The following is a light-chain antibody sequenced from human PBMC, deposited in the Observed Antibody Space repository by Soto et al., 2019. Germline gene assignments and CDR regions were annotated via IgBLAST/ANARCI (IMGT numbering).Light chain of an antibody. CDR3: QQYGSSLRT. J-gene: IGKJ1*01. V-gene: IGKV3-20*01. Sequence: EIVLTQSPGTLSLSPWERATLSCRASQSVSSSYLAWYQQKPGQAPRLLIYGASSRATGIPERFSGSGSGTDFTLTISRLEPEDFAVYYCQQYGSSLRTFGQGTKVDI. CDR1: QSVSSSY. CDR2: GAS.